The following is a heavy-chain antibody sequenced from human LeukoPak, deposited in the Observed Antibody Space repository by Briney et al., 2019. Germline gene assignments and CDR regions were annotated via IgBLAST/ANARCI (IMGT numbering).Heavy chain of an antibody. V-gene: IGHV5-51*01. CDR2: IYPGDSDT. CDR3: ARLRYDFWSGYHTNYYYYGMDV. J-gene: IGHJ6*02. D-gene: IGHD3-3*01. Sequence: GESLKISCKGSGYSFTSYWIGWVRQMPGKGLEWMGIIYPGDSDTRYSPSFQGQVTISADKSISTAYLQWSSLKASDTAMYYRARLRYDFWSGYHTNYYYYGMDVWGQGTTVTVSS. CDR1: GYSFTSYW.